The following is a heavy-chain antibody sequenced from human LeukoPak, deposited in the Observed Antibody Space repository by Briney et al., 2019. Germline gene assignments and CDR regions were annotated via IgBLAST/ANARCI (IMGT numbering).Heavy chain of an antibody. Sequence: PGGSLRLSCAASGFTFSSYAMSWVRQAPGKGLEWVSDINGSGGSTYYADSVKGRFTISRDNSKNTLYLQMNSLRAEDTAVYYCAKDRXYYERSGLGGFNYWGQGTLVTVSS. CDR2: INGSGGST. D-gene: IGHD3-22*01. V-gene: IGHV3-23*01. CDR1: GFTFSSYA. J-gene: IGHJ4*02. CDR3: AKDRXYYERSGLGGFNY.